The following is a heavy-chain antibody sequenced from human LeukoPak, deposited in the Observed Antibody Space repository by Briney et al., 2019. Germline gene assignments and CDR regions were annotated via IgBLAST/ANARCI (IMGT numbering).Heavy chain of an antibody. CDR2: IIPIFGTA. CDR1: RGTFSSYA. Sequence: GASVKVSCKASRGTFSSYAISWVRQAPGQGLEWMGGIIPIFGTANYAQKFQGRVTITADESTSTAYMELSSLRSEDTAVYYCARDLLYGASGGFWGQGTLVTVSS. D-gene: IGHD4-17*01. CDR3: ARDLLYGASGGF. V-gene: IGHV1-69*13. J-gene: IGHJ4*02.